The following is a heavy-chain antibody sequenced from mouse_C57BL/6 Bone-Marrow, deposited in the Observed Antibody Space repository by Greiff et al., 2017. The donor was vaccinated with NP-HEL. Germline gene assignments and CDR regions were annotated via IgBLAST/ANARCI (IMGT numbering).Heavy chain of an antibody. D-gene: IGHD1-1*01. V-gene: IGHV1-26*01. CDR3: ALITTVVAHFDY. CDR2: INPNNGGT. J-gene: IGHJ2*01. CDR1: GYTFTDYY. Sequence: VQLQQSGPELVKPGASVKISCKASGYTFTDYYMNWVKQSHGKSLEWIGDINPNNGGTSYNQKFKGKATLTVDKSSSTAYMELRSLTSEDSAVYYCALITTVVAHFDYWGQGTTLTVSS.